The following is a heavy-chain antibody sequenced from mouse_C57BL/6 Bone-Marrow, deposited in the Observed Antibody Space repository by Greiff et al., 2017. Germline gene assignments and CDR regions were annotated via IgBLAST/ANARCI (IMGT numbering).Heavy chain of an antibody. CDR2: IYPRDGST. D-gene: IGHD1-1*01. J-gene: IGHJ4*01. V-gene: IGHV1-78*01. CDR3: ARADYDGSSPYAMDY. CDR1: GYTFTDHT. Sequence: QVQLQQSDAELVKPGASVKISCKVSGYTFTDHTIHWMKQRPEQGLEWIGYIYPRDGSTKYNEKFKGKATLTADKSSSTAYMQLNRLTSEDSAVYFCARADYDGSSPYAMDYWGQGTSVTVSS.